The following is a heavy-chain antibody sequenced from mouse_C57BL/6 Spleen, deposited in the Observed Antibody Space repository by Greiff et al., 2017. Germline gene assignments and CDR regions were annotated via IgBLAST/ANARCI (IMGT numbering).Heavy chain of an antibody. D-gene: IGHD2-3*01. CDR1: GFSLTSYG. CDR2: IWRGGST. V-gene: IGHV2-5*01. J-gene: IGHJ3*01. CDR3: AKNYDGYYLWFAY. Sequence: QVQLKQSGPGLVQPSQSLSITCTVSGFSLTSYGVHWVRQSPGKGLEWLGVIWRGGSTDYNAAFMSRLSITKDNSRSQVFFKMNSLQADDTAIYDCAKNYDGYYLWFAYWGQGTLVTVSA.